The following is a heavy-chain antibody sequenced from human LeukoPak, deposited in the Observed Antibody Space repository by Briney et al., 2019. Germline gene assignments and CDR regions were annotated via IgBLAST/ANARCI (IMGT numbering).Heavy chain of an antibody. V-gene: IGHV4-4*07. Sequence: PSETLPLTCTVSGGSISSYYWSWIRQPAGKGLEWIGRIYTSGSTNYNPSLKSRVTMSVDTSKNQFSLKLSSVTATDTAVYYCARAENSSGWYRWYFDLWGRGTLVTVSS. CDR1: GGSISSYY. J-gene: IGHJ2*01. CDR3: ARAENSSGWYRWYFDL. D-gene: IGHD6-19*01. CDR2: IYTSGST.